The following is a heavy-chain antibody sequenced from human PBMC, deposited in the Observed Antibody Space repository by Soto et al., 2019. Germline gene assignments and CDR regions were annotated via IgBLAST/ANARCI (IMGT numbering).Heavy chain of an antibody. CDR3: ARGGLPTIFPLY. D-gene: IGHD3-3*01. J-gene: IGHJ4*02. CDR2: VYYSGST. CDR1: GGSISSGDYY. V-gene: IGHV4-30-4*01. Sequence: QLQLQESGPGLVKPSQTLSLTCTVSGGSISSGDYYWGWFRQPPGKGLEWIGYVYYSGSTYYNPSLKSRVTLSVDTSQNQFSLKLSSVTAADTAVYYCARGGLPTIFPLYWGQGTLVTVSS.